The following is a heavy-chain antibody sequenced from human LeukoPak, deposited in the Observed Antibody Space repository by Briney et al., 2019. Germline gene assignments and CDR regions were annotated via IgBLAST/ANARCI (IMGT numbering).Heavy chain of an antibody. Sequence: SETLSLTCTVSGGSISSYYWSWIRQLAGKGLEWIGRIYTSGSTDYNPSLKSRVTMSVDTSKNQFSLKLSSVTAADTAVYYCARVAGYFDSRGYFDYWGQGTLVTVSS. V-gene: IGHV4-4*07. CDR3: ARVAGYFDSRGYFDY. CDR2: IYTSGST. D-gene: IGHD3-9*01. J-gene: IGHJ4*02. CDR1: GGSISSYY.